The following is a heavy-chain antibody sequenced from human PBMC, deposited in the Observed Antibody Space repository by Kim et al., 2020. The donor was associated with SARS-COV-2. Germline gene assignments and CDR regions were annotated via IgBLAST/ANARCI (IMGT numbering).Heavy chain of an antibody. D-gene: IGHD3-9*01. J-gene: IGHJ4*02. CDR1: GDTLSNLS. CDR2: FIPGIGTA. V-gene: IGHV1-69*13. Sequence: SVKVSCKVSGDTLSNLSLGWVRQAPGQGLEWMGGFIPGIGTASYAETFQGRVTMTADESTSTAYMELRSLRSADTAIYFCARYTIRVAFLVEWGQGPLVSVST. CDR3: ARYTIRVAFLVE.